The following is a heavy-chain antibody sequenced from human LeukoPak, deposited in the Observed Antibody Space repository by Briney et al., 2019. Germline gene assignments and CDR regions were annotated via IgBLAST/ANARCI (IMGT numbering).Heavy chain of an antibody. CDR2: FDPEDGET. Sequence: ASVKVSCKVSGYTLTELSMHWVRQAPGKGLEWMGGFDPEDGETIYAQKFQGRVTMTEDTSTDTDYMELSSLRSEDTAVYYCATGVGATTVQDHDAFDIWGQGTMVTVSS. D-gene: IGHD1-26*01. CDR1: GYTLTELS. V-gene: IGHV1-24*01. J-gene: IGHJ3*02. CDR3: ATGVGATTVQDHDAFDI.